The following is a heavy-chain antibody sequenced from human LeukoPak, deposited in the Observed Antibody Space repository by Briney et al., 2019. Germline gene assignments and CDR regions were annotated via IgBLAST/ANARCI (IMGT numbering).Heavy chain of an antibody. CDR3: AKGQRSGTDYNAFDY. D-gene: IGHD3-10*01. Sequence: GGSLRLSSAASRFTLGEHVMYWIPQPPGRGLERVSLNGDGTGAKYADSVRGRVTISRDNSRNSLYLQMNSLRTEDTALYYCAKGQRSGTDYNAFDYVGQGALVTVSS. CDR2: NGDGTGA. J-gene: IGHJ4*02. V-gene: IGHV3-43*02. CDR1: RFTLGEHV.